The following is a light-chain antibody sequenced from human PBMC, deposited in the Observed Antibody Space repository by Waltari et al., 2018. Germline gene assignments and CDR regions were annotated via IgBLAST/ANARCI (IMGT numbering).Light chain of an antibody. Sequence: EIVLTQSPATLSLSKGEKATLSCRDSQRVSSYLAWYQQKPGLAPRLLIYESSNRATDIPSRFSGSGSGTDFTLTISSLEPKDFAFYYCQQRSDSPWTFGQGTKVEIK. CDR3: QQRSDSPWT. J-gene: IGKJ1*01. CDR1: QRVSSY. CDR2: ESS. V-gene: IGKV3-11*01.